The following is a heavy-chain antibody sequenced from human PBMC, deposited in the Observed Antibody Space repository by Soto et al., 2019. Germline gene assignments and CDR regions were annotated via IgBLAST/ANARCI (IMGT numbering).Heavy chain of an antibody. CDR2: IYYTGST. V-gene: IGHV4-61*01. CDR1: GGSVNSDNYY. D-gene: IGHD6-6*01. Sequence: QVHLQESGPGQVKPSETLSLICTVSGGSVNSDNYYWSWIRQPPGRGLEWIGYIYYTGSTNYNPSLKSRVTISVDTSRNKFSLKLNSVTAADTAVYYCAREFSNSPEAFDSWGQGSLVTVPS. CDR3: AREFSNSPEAFDS. J-gene: IGHJ4*02.